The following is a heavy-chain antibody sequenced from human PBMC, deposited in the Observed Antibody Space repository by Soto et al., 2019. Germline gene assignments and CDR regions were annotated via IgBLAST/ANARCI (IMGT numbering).Heavy chain of an antibody. V-gene: IGHV3-23*01. CDR2: ISGSGGST. CDR3: AKKSRVVVAAIYDY. J-gene: IGHJ4*02. D-gene: IGHD2-15*01. Sequence: GGSLRLSCAASGFTFSSYAMSWVRQAPGKGLEWVSAISGSGGSTYYADSVKGRFTISRDNSKNTLYLQMNSLRAEDTAVYYCAKKSRVVVAAIYDYWGRGTLVTVSS. CDR1: GFTFSSYA.